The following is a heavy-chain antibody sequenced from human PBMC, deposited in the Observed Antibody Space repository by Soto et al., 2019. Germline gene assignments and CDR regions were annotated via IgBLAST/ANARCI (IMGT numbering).Heavy chain of an antibody. CDR1: GGSISSNY. D-gene: IGHD5-12*01. Sequence: SETLSLTCPVSGGSISSNYLGWIRQPPGKGLEWIAYVFYSGHSDYNPSLKSRVTISVDTSKNQFSLKMTSVTAADTALYYCATGVATTEWDSWGQGTLVTVSS. CDR2: VFYSGHS. J-gene: IGHJ4*02. V-gene: IGHV4-59*08. CDR3: ATGVATTEWDS.